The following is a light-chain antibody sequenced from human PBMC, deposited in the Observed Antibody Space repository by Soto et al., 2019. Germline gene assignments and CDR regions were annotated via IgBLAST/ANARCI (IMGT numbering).Light chain of an antibody. Sequence: QSALTQPASVSGSPGQLITISCTGTSSDVGGYNYVSWYQHHPGKAPKLIIYEVTNRPSGVSNPFSGSKSGNTASLTISGPQPEDEADYYCSSYTTSNARQIVVGTGTKLTVL. CDR1: SSDVGGYNY. CDR3: SSYTTSNARQIV. CDR2: EVT. V-gene: IGLV2-14*01. J-gene: IGLJ1*01.